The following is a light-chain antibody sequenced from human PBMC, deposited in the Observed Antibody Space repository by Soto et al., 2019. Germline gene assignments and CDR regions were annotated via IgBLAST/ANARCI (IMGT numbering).Light chain of an antibody. CDR1: SRDVGNYNL. CDR3: CSYAGSSTFV. J-gene: IGLJ3*02. V-gene: IGLV2-23*03. Sequence: QSVLTQPASVSGSPGQSITISCTGTSRDVGNYNLVSWYQQHPGKAPKLMIYEGTKRPSGISNRFSGSKSGNTASLTISGLQAEDEADYYCCSYAGSSTFVFGGGTKLTVL. CDR2: EGT.